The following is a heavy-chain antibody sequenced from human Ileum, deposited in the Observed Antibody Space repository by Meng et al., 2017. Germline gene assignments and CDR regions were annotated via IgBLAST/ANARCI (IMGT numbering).Heavy chain of an antibody. V-gene: IGHV3-30-3*01. CDR2: ISPDGTRA. CDR3: ATGGAYYFDY. CDR1: GFTFGSCA. J-gene: IGHJ4*02. Sequence: QGQLVESGGGVVRPGRSLRLSCAASGFTFGSCAMHWVRQAPGEGLECVAVISPDGTRAYYADSVNGRFTISRDNSKNTFYLQMNSLRSDDTAVYYCATGGAYYFDYWGQGALVTVSS. D-gene: IGHD4-17*01.